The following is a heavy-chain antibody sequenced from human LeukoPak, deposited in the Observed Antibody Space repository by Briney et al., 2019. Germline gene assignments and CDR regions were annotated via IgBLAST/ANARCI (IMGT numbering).Heavy chain of an antibody. Sequence: PGGSLRLSCSASGFTFSSSAIHWVRQAPGKGLESVSAISSNGGSTYYADSVKGRFTISRDNSKNTLYLQMSSLRPDDTAVYYCVKETYCSSTSCYIFDYWGQGTLVTVSS. CDR1: GFTFSSSA. CDR3: VKETYCSSTSCYIFDY. J-gene: IGHJ4*02. D-gene: IGHD2-2*02. CDR2: ISSNGGST. V-gene: IGHV3-64D*06.